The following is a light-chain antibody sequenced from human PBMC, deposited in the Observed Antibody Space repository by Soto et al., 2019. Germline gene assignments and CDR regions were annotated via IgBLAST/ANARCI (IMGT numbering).Light chain of an antibody. CDR3: LAWDTSLRAWV. CDR1: SSDMGNCA. Sequence: QAVVTRPPSVSAAPGQKVTISCSGSSSDMGNCAVSWYQQLPGTAPKLLIYENNKRPSGIPDRFSGSKSGTSATLGITGLWPEDSADYYCLAWDTSLRAWVFGGGTKVTVL. CDR2: ENN. J-gene: IGLJ3*02. V-gene: IGLV1-51*02.